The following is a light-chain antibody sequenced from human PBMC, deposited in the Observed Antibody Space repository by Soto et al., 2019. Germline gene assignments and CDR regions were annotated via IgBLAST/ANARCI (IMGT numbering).Light chain of an antibody. J-gene: IGKJ2*01. CDR1: QSVRSNY. CDR3: QQYGGSPYS. Sequence: EIVLTQSPGTLSLSPGERATLSCRASQSVRSNYLAWYQQKPGQAPRLLIYGASSRATGIPDRFSGTGSGTDFTLTISRLEPEDGAVYYCQQYGGSPYSFGQGTKLEIK. CDR2: GAS. V-gene: IGKV3-20*01.